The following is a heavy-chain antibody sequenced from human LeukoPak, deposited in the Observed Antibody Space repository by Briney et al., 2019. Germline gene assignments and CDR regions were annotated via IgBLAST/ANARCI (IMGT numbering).Heavy chain of an antibody. V-gene: IGHV3-48*01. CDR3: ARGLYYMDV. CDR2: INCNTSVI. J-gene: IGHJ6*03. Sequence: GRSLRLSCAASGFTFSTHTGAWVRQAPGKGLEFLSYINCNTSVIYYADSVKGRFTISRDNAKNSMYLQMNSLKAEDTAVYYCARGLYYMDVWGKGTTVTVSS. CDR1: GFTFSTHT.